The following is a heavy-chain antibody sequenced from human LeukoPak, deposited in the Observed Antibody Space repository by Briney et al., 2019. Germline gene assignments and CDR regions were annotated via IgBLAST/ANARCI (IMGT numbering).Heavy chain of an antibody. D-gene: IGHD2-2*01. CDR1: GGTFSSYA. CDR3: ARDREGYCSSTSCYWFDP. J-gene: IGHJ5*02. Sequence: SVKVSRKASGGTFSSYAISWVRQAPGQGLEWMGRIIPIFGTANYAQKFQGRVTITTDESTSTAYMELSSLRSEDTAVYYCARDREGYCSSTSCYWFDPWGQGTLVTVSS. V-gene: IGHV1-69*05. CDR2: IIPIFGTA.